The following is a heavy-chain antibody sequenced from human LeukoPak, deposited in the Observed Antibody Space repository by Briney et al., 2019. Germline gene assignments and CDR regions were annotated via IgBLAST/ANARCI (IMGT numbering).Heavy chain of an antibody. CDR3: ARLWCSGGSCYPFAFDI. CDR1: GYTFTSYY. D-gene: IGHD2-15*01. V-gene: IGHV1-46*01. Sequence: ASVKVSCKASGYTFTSYYMHWVRQAPGQGLEWMGIINPSGGSTSYAQKFQGRVTMTRDTSTSTVYMELSSLRSEDTAVHYCARLWCSGGSCYPFAFDIWGQGTMVTVSS. CDR2: INPSGGST. J-gene: IGHJ3*02.